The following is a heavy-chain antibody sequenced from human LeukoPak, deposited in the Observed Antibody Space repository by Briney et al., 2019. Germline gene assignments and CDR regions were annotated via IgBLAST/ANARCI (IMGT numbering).Heavy chain of an antibody. V-gene: IGHV4-34*01. CDR3: ARGLGGSSGWYANY. CDR2: INHSGST. Sequence: SETLSLTCAVYGGSFSGYYWSWVRQPPGKGLEWSGEINHSGSTNYNPCLKRRVTISVDTSKNQFSLKLSSVTAADTAVYYCARGLGGSSGWYANYWGQGTLVTVSS. CDR1: GGSFSGYY. D-gene: IGHD6-19*01. J-gene: IGHJ4*02.